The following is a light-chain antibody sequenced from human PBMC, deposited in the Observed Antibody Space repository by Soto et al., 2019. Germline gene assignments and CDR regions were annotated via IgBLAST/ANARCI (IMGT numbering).Light chain of an antibody. J-gene: IGKJ1*01. Sequence: EIVLTQSPGTLSLSPGERATLSCRASQSVSRNFLAWYQQKPGQAPRLLIYGASSRATGIPDRFSGSGSGTDFTLTISRLEPEDVAVYYCQQYGTSPWTFGQGTKVEIK. CDR2: GAS. CDR3: QQYGTSPWT. CDR1: QSVSRNF. V-gene: IGKV3-20*01.